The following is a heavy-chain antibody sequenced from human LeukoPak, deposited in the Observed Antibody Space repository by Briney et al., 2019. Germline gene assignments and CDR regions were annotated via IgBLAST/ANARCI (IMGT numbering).Heavy chain of an antibody. D-gene: IGHD3-22*01. CDR2: ISGTGGNT. Sequence: GGSLRLSCAASGFTFSSYAMSWVRQAPGNGLEWVSGISGTGGNTDHADSVKGRFTISRDNSKDTLYLQMNSLRAEDTAIYYCAKASTPSSCCITYWGQGTLVTVSS. CDR3: AKASTPSSCCITY. CDR1: GFTFSSYA. J-gene: IGHJ4*02. V-gene: IGHV3-23*01.